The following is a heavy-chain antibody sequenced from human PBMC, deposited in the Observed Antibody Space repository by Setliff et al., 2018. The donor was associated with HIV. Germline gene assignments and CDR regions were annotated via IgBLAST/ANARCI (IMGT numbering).Heavy chain of an antibody. D-gene: IGHD2-21*01. CDR1: GGSISSGTYY. CDR2: MYYSGST. J-gene: IGHJ4*02. V-gene: IGHV4-39*01. Sequence: SETLSLTCTVSGGSISSGTYYWGWIRQPPGKGLEYIGTMYYSGSTYYHPSLRSRVTISVDTSKNHISLRLSSVTAADTAVYYCARHVTVVAYFETLAGSFNYWGQGTLVTVSS. CDR3: ARHVTVVAYFETLAGSFNY.